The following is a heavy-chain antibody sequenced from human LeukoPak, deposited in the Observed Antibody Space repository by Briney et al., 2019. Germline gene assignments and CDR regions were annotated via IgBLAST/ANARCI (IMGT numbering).Heavy chain of an antibody. D-gene: IGHD2-2*01. CDR3: ARDDIVVVPAARPPTHYGMDV. CDR1: GGSISSGSYY. V-gene: IGHV4-61*02. Sequence: KSSQTLSLTCTVSGGSISSGSYYWSRIRQPAGKGLEWIGRIYTSGSTNYNPSLKSRVTISVDTSKNQFSLKLSSVTAADTAVYYCARDDIVVVPAARPPTHYGMDVWGQGTTVTVSS. J-gene: IGHJ6*02. CDR2: IYTSGST.